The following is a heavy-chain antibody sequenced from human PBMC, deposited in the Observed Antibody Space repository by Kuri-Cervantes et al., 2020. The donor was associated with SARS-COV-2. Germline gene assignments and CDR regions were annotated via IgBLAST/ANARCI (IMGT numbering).Heavy chain of an antibody. D-gene: IGHD7-27*01. J-gene: IGHJ4*02. CDR1: GFTFSSYW. CDR2: ISSSSSTI. V-gene: IGHV3-48*01. Sequence: GGSLRLSCAASGFTFSSYWMSWVRQAPGKGLEWVSYISSSSSTIYYADSVKGRFTISRDNAKNSLYLQMNSLRAEDTAVYYCARIGELGIPDYWGQGTLVTVSS. CDR3: ARIGELGIPDY.